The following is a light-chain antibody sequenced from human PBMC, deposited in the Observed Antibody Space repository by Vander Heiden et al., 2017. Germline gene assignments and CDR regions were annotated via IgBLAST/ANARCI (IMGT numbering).Light chain of an antibody. J-gene: IGLJ2*01. Sequence: SSVLTQPPSVSVAPGQPASVSCGGNNIGSKSVVWYQQKPGQAPVLVVYEDSDRPSGIPERFSGANSGNTATLTISRGEAGDEDDYYCQMWDSSSDHVVFGGGTKLTVL. CDR3: QMWDSSSDHVV. V-gene: IGLV3-21*02. CDR1: NIGSKS. CDR2: EDS.